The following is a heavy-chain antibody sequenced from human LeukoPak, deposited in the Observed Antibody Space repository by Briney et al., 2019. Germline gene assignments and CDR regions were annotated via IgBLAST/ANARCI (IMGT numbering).Heavy chain of an antibody. CDR2: IYYGVST. J-gene: IGHJ5*02. V-gene: IGHV4-59*08. Sequence: SETLSLTCTVSGGSISSYYWSWIRQPPGKELQWIGYIYYGVSTNYNPSLKSRVTISLDTSKKQISLKVRSVTAADTAIYYCARLLADNWFDPWGQGTLVTVSS. CDR3: ARLLADNWFDP. CDR1: GGSISSYY. D-gene: IGHD6-13*01.